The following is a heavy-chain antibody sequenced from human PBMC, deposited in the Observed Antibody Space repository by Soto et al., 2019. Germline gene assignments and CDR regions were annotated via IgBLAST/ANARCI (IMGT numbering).Heavy chain of an antibody. Sequence: DVQLVESGGGVVQPGGSLRLSCAASGFTFSSYWMHWVRQAPGKGLVWVSRISDDGSSTTYADSVRGRFTIARDNAKNTLYLEISSLRAGDTGVYYCARRHDSVFDNWGQGTLVTVSS. CDR1: GFTFSSYW. CDR3: ARRHDSVFDN. D-gene: IGHD2-15*01. CDR2: ISDDGSST. J-gene: IGHJ4*02. V-gene: IGHV3-74*03.